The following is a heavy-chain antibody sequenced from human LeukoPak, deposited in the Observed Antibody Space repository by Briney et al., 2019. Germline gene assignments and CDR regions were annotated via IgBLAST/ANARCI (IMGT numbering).Heavy chain of an antibody. CDR1: GFTFSSYG. CDR3: AKGNKGEYSN. D-gene: IGHD6-6*01. CDR2: IETGGAST. Sequence: LGGTLRLSCAASGFTFSSYGMSWVRQAPGKGLEWVSAIETGGASTYYADSVKGRFGISRDNSKNTLYLQMNSLRAEDTAVYYCAKGNKGEYSNWGQGTLVTVSS. V-gene: IGHV3-23*05. J-gene: IGHJ4*02.